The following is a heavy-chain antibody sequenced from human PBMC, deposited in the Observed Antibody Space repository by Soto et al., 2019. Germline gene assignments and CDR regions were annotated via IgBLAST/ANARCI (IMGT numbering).Heavy chain of an antibody. V-gene: IGHV4-39*01. CDR1: GGSVTNSSYY. J-gene: IGHJ4*02. CDR2: VYYRGRS. Sequence: SETLSLTCTVSGGSVTNSSYYWGWIRHSPGKGLEWIGSVYYRGRSYSKSSVKSRVTISVDTSKNRFSLSLNSVTASDTAVYFCVSQRTTVPTQAYFDYWGPGALVTVSS. CDR3: VSQRTTVPTQAYFDY. D-gene: IGHD4-17*01.